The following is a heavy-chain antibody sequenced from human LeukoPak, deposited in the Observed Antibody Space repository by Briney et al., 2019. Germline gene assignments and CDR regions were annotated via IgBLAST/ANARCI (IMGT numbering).Heavy chain of an antibody. CDR3: ARERYGSGWYTSPNDY. CDR1: GFTFSSYW. Sequence: GGSLRLSCAASGFTFSSYWMHWVRQAPGKGLVWGSRINSDGSSTSYADSVKGRFTISRDNAKNTLYLQMNSLRAEDTAVYYCARERYGSGWYTSPNDYWGQGTLVTVSS. J-gene: IGHJ4*02. D-gene: IGHD6-19*01. V-gene: IGHV3-74*01. CDR2: INSDGSST.